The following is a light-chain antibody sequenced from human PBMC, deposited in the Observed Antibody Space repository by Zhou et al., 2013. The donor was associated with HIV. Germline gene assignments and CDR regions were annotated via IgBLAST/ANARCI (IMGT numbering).Light chain of an antibody. J-gene: IGKJ5*01. CDR2: KAS. CDR1: QSISSW. V-gene: IGKV1-5*03. Sequence: DIQMTQSPSTLSASVGDRVTITCRASQSISSWLAWYQQKPGKAPKLLIYKASSLESGVPSRFSGSGSGTEFTLTISSLQPDDFATYYCQKYDSAPSITFGQGTRLEIK. CDR3: QKYDSAPSIT.